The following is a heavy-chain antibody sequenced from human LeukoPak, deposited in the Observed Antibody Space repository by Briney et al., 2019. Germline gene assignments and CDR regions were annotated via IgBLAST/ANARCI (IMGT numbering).Heavy chain of an antibody. Sequence: PGRSLRLSCAASGFTFRNYAMHWVRQAPGKGLEWVAVISYDGSNKYYADSVKGRFTISRDNSKNTLYLQMNSLRAEDTAVYYCARGRYCSSTSCYSFGGYYFDYWGQGTLVTVSS. V-gene: IGHV3-30*19. CDR1: GFTFRNYA. J-gene: IGHJ4*02. D-gene: IGHD2-2*02. CDR2: ISYDGSNK. CDR3: ARGRYCSSTSCYSFGGYYFDY.